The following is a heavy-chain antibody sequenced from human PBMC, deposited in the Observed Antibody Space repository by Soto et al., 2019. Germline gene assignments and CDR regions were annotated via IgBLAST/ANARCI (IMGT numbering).Heavy chain of an antibody. CDR1: GFPFSSYV. J-gene: IGHJ4*02. Sequence: GGSLRLSCAASGFPFSSYVMSWVRQAPGKGLEWVSGISGGGSNTFYADYVKGRFTISRDNSKNTLLLQMNSLGAEDTAIYYCAKKVNSGPGSQYFDYWGQGTLVTVS. D-gene: IGHD3-10*01. CDR2: ISGGGSNT. V-gene: IGHV3-23*01. CDR3: AKKVNSGPGSQYFDY.